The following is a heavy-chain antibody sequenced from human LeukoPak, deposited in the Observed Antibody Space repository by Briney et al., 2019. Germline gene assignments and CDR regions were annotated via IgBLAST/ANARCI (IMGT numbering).Heavy chain of an antibody. V-gene: IGHV1-58*02. Sequence: AASVKVSCKASGFTFTSSAMQWVRQARGQRLEWIGWIVVGSGNTNYAQKFQERVTITRDMSTSTAYMELSSPRSEDTAVYYCAAVSPRIAAAVHYGMDVWGQGTTVTVSS. CDR2: IVVGSGNT. D-gene: IGHD6-13*01. CDR3: AAVSPRIAAAVHYGMDV. J-gene: IGHJ6*02. CDR1: GFTFTSSA.